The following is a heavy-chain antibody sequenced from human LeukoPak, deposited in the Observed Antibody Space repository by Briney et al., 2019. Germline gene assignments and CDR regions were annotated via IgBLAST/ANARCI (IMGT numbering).Heavy chain of an antibody. Sequence: PSETLSLTCAVYGGSFSGYYWSWIRQPPGKGLEWIGEINHSGSTNYNPSLKSRVTISVDTSKNQFSLKLSSVTAADTAVYYCARGSEEVTTVTEHPKSCYFDYWGQGTLVTVSS. CDR1: GGSFSGYY. CDR3: ARGSEEVTTVTEHPKSCYFDY. J-gene: IGHJ4*02. CDR2: INHSGST. D-gene: IGHD4-17*01. V-gene: IGHV4-34*01.